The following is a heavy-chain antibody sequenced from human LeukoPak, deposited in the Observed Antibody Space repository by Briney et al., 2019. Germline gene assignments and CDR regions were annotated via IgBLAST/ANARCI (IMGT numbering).Heavy chain of an antibody. V-gene: IGHV1-69*02. CDR3: ASASSGTDY. D-gene: IGHD6-19*01. J-gene: IGHJ4*02. Sequence: LEWMGRIIPILGIANYAQKFQGRVTITADKSTSTAYMELSSLRSEDTAVYYCASASSGTDYWGQGTLVTVSS. CDR2: IIPILGIA.